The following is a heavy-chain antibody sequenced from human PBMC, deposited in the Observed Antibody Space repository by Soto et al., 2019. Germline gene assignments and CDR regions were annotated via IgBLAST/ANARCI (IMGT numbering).Heavy chain of an antibody. J-gene: IGHJ5*02. CDR2: ISASGDYI. CDR1: GFTFSAFA. D-gene: IGHD6-25*01. CDR3: ARTRRLAASRPVDL. V-gene: IGHV3-21*01. Sequence: EVHLVQSGGGLVKPGGSLRLSCEASGFTFSAFAMNWVRQAPGKGLEWVSTISASGDYIYYTDSLKGRFTISRDNAKNSLSLQMDSLRVEDTAVYYCARTRRLAASRPVDLWGQGTLVTVSS.